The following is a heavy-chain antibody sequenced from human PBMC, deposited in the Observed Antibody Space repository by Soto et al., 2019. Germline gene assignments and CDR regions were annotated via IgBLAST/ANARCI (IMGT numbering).Heavy chain of an antibody. V-gene: IGHV3-30*18. CDR1: GFTFSSYG. Sequence: PGGSLRLSCAASGFTFSSYGMHWVRQAPGKGLEWVAIISYDGSNKYYADSVKGRFTISRDNSKNTLYLQMNSLRAEDTAVYYCAKVPHAIVVVPAAINYWGQGTLVTVSS. CDR3: AKVPHAIVVVPAAINY. J-gene: IGHJ4*02. CDR2: ISYDGSNK. D-gene: IGHD2-2*01.